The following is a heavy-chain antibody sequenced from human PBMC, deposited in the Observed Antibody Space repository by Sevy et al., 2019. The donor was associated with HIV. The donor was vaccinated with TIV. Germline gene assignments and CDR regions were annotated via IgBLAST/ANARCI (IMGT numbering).Heavy chain of an antibody. J-gene: IGHJ5*02. CDR1: GFSVSSDF. V-gene: IGHV3-53*01. CDR3: VSRSS. CDR2: IYVDDGT. Sequence: GGSLRLSCAASGFSVSSDFMNWVRQAPGKGLEWVSLIYVDDGTHYADSVKGRFIISRDNSKNTLYLQMNSLRVEDSAVYYCVSRSSWGQRTLVTVSS.